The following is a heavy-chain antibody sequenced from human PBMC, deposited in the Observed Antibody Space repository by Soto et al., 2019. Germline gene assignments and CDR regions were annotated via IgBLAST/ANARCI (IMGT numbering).Heavy chain of an antibody. CDR2: IIPIFGTA. J-gene: IGHJ4*02. D-gene: IGHD3-22*01. CDR1: GGTFSSYA. CDR3: ARTAPQQYYYDSSGYYYDY. V-gene: IGHV1-69*13. Sequence: GASVKVSCKASGGTFSSYAISWVRQAPGQGLEWMGGIIPIFGTANYAQKFQGRVTITADESTSTAYMELSSLRSEDTAVYYCARTAPQQYYYDSSGYYYDYWGQGTLVTVSS.